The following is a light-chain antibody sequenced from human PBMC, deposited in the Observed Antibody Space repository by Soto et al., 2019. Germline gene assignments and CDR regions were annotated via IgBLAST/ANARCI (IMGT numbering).Light chain of an antibody. CDR3: QQYNEYWV. CDR1: QSIRSW. CDR2: DAS. V-gene: IGKV1-5*01. J-gene: IGKJ1*01. Sequence: DIQMTQSPSTLSASVGDRVTITCRASQSIRSWLAWYQQKPGKAPKLLIYDASSLESGVPSRFSGSGSGTEFTLTISSLQTEDFETYYGQQYNEYWVLGQGTKVEIK.